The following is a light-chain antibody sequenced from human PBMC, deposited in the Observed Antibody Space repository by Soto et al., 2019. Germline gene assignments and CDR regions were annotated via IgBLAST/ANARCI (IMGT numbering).Light chain of an antibody. CDR2: GAS. Sequence: EMVLTHSPATLSWSRVGRAGPSCRASQSVSSSYVAWYQQKRGQAPRLLMYGASSRATGIPDRFSGSGSGTDFTLTISRLEPEDFVLYYCQHFRAFGQGTRLEI. J-gene: IGKJ5*01. V-gene: IGKV3-20*01. CDR3: QHFRA. CDR1: QSVSSSY.